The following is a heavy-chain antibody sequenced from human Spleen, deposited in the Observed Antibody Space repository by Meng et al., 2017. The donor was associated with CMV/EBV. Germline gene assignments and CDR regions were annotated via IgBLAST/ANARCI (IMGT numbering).Heavy chain of an antibody. CDR1: TFSSDA. CDR2: KSYDGSNK. D-gene: IGHD3-3*01. Sequence: TFSSDAMHGVRQAPGKGLEWMAVKSYDGSNKYYADSVKGRFTISRDNSKNTLYLQMNSLRAEDTAVYYCARVGPLDYDFWSGYYTDYWGQGTLVTVSS. CDR3: ARVGPLDYDFWSGYYTDY. V-gene: IGHV3-30*04. J-gene: IGHJ4*02.